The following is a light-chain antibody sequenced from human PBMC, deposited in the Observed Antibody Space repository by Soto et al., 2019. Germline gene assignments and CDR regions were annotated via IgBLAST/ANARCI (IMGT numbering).Light chain of an antibody. CDR2: DVS. J-gene: IGLJ1*01. V-gene: IGLV2-14*01. Sequence: QSALTQPASVSGSPGQPITISCTGTSSDVGGYKYVSWYQQHPGKAPKLMIYDVSNRPSGVSNRFSGSKSGNTASLTISGLQAEDEADYYCSSYTSSSTLLYVFGTGTKVTVL. CDR3: SSYTSSSTLLYV. CDR1: SSDVGGYKY.